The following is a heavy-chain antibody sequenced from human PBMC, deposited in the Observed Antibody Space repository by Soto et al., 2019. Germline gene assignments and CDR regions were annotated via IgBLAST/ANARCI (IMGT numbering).Heavy chain of an antibody. CDR3: ARVFGSFSHCDL. Sequence: EVQLMESGRGLVQPGGSLRLSCAASEFSFSDYYMDWVRQAPGKGLEWVGRIRKKVNGDSTEYAASVRGRFTISRXASMNSLYLQMHSLNTDDTAVYYGARVFGSFSHCDLWGRGTLVTVSS. J-gene: IGHJ2*01. D-gene: IGHD3-3*01. V-gene: IGHV3-72*01. CDR2: IRKKVNGDST. CDR1: EFSFSDYY.